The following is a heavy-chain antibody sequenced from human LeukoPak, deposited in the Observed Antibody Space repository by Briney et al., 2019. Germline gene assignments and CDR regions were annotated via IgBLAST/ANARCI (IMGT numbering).Heavy chain of an antibody. CDR2: INPSGGST. V-gene: IGHV1-46*01. CDR3: ARDGGYCSRTDCNTLDY. CDR1: GYTLTSYY. Sequence: ASVKVSCKASGYTLTSYYMHWVRQAPGQGLEWMGIINPSGGSTSYAQKFQGRVTMTTDTSTTTVYMELNSLRAEDTALYYCARDGGYCSRTDCNTLDYWGQGTLVTVSS. D-gene: IGHD2-2*02. J-gene: IGHJ4*02.